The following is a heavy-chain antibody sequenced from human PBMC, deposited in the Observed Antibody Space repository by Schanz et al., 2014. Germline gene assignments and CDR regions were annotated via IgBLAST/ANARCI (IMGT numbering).Heavy chain of an antibody. CDR1: GFTFSDYY. V-gene: IGHV3-11*01. Sequence: QVQLVESGGGLVKPGGSLRLSCAASGFTFSDYYMSWVRQAPGKGLEWVSYISSVGISKYYADPVKGRFTISRDSAKNSLYLQMSSLRADDTALYYCAKDIGGAVAAPVYDSWGQGTLVTVSS. CDR3: AKDIGGAVAAPVYDS. J-gene: IGHJ4*02. D-gene: IGHD2-15*01. CDR2: ISSVGISK.